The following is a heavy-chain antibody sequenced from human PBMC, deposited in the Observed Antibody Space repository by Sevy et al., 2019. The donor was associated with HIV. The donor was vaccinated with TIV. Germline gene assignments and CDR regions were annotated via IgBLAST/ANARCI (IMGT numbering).Heavy chain of an antibody. CDR2: ISWNSASI. D-gene: IGHD3-22*01. J-gene: IGHJ5*02. V-gene: IGHV3-9*01. CDR1: GFTFDDYA. Sequence: GGSLRLSCAASGFTFDDYAMHWVRQAPGKGLEWVSGISWNSASIGYADSVKGRFTISRDNAKNSLYLQMNSLRAEDTAFYYCAKDVAAYYYDSSGLNGFDPWGQGALVTVSS. CDR3: AKDVAAYYYDSSGLNGFDP.